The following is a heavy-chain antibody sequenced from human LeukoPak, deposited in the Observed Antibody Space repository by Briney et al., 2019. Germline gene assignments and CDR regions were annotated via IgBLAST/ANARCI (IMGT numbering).Heavy chain of an antibody. J-gene: IGHJ6*03. CDR1: GFTFDDYT. CDR3: AKDLSYYYYMDV. Sequence: AGGSLRLSCAASGFTFDDYTMHWVRHAPGKGLEWVSLISWDGGSTYYADSVKGRFTISRDNAKNSLYLQMNSLRAEDTAVYYCAKDLSYYYYMDVWGKGTTVTISS. V-gene: IGHV3-43*01. CDR2: ISWDGGST.